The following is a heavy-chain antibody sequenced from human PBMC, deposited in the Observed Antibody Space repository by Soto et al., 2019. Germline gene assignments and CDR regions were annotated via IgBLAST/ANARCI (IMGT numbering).Heavy chain of an antibody. CDR1: GFTFRSYA. CDR2: ISGSGGST. Sequence: GGSLRLSCAASGFTFRSYAMSWVRQAPGKGLGWVSAISGSGGSTYYADSVKGRFTISRDNSKNTLYLQMNSLRAEDTAVYYCAKDGGSPGYCTSTSCYPFSHDWFDPWGQGTLVTVSS. CDR3: AKDGGSPGYCTSTSCYPFSHDWFDP. D-gene: IGHD2-2*01. J-gene: IGHJ5*02. V-gene: IGHV3-23*01.